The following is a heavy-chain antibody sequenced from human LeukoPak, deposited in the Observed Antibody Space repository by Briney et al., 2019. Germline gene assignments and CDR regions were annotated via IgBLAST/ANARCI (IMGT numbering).Heavy chain of an antibody. Sequence: GGSLRLSCEASGFTSKKYGMHWVRQAPGKGLEWVAFISHDGSDKYYADSVKGRFTISSDNSKNTQFLRMNSLRVEDTAMYYCAKEGESGYSGGFDYWGQGTLVTVSS. CDR1: GFTSKKYG. CDR3: AKEGESGYSGGFDY. CDR2: ISHDGSDK. D-gene: IGHD3-3*01. V-gene: IGHV3-30*18. J-gene: IGHJ4*02.